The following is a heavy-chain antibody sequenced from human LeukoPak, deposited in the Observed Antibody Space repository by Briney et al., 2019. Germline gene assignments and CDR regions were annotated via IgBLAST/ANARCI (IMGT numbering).Heavy chain of an antibody. V-gene: IGHV1-18*04. CDR2: ISAYNGNT. D-gene: IGHD3-16*01. J-gene: IGHJ4*02. CDR3: ARDSRRLSGQYHDYVWGSSPTALDY. CDR1: GYTFTSYG. Sequence: ASVKVSCKASGYTFTSYGISWVRQAPGQGLEWMGWISAYNGNTNYAQKLQGRVTMTTDTSTSTAYMELRSLRSDDTAVYYCARDSRRLSGQYHDYVWGSSPTALDYWGQGTLVTVSS.